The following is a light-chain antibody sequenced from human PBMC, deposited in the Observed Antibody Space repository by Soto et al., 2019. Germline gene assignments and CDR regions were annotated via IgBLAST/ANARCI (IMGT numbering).Light chain of an antibody. V-gene: IGKV3-11*01. CDR3: QHRMNWPLT. CDR2: ASS. CDR1: QSVDNY. Sequence: EIVLTQSPASLSLSPGERATLSCRASQSVDNYLAWYQQKAGQVPRLLIYASSIRATGIPARFSGSGSETDFTLTISSLEPEDFAVYYCQHRMNWPLTFGQGTRLEI. J-gene: IGKJ5*01.